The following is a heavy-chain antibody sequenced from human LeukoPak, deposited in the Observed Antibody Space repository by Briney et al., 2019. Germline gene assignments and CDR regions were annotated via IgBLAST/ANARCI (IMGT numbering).Heavy chain of an antibody. D-gene: IGHD1-26*01. J-gene: IGHJ4*02. Sequence: SETLSLTCAVYGGSFSGYYWSWIRQPPGKGLEWIGGINHSGSTNYNPSLKSRVTISVDTSKNQFSLKLSSVTAADTAVYYCASSRAKIVGATDIDYWGQGTLVSVFS. V-gene: IGHV4-34*01. CDR3: ASSRAKIVGATDIDY. CDR2: INHSGST. CDR1: GGSFSGYY.